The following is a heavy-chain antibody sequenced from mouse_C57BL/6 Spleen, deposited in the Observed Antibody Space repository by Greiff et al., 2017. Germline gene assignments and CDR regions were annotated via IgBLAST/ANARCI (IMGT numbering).Heavy chain of an antibody. CDR2: INPSSGYT. Sequence: LQESGAELARPGASVKMSCKASGYTFTSYTMHWVKQRPGQGLEWIGYINPSSGYTKYNQKFKDKATLTADKSFSTAYMQLGSLTSEDSAVYYCATGTPFAYWGQGTLVTVSA. J-gene: IGHJ3*01. CDR1: GYTFTSYT. V-gene: IGHV1-4*01. CDR3: ATGTPFAY. D-gene: IGHD4-1*01.